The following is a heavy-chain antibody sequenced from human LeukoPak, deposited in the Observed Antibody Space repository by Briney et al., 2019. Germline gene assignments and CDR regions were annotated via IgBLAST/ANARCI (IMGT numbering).Heavy chain of an antibody. Sequence: SETLSLTCAVYGGSFSVYYWSWIRQPPGKGLEWIGEINHSGSTNYNPSLKSRVTISVDTSKNQFSLKLSSVTAADTAVYYCARSPGIAAAGPRFDPWGQGTLVTVSS. CDR2: INHSGST. CDR3: ARSPGIAAAGPRFDP. D-gene: IGHD6-13*01. CDR1: GGSFSVYY. J-gene: IGHJ5*02. V-gene: IGHV4-34*01.